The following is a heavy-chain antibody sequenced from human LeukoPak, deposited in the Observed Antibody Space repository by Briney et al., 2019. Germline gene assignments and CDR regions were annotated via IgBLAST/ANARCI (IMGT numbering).Heavy chain of an antibody. CDR3: ARDKAARGLHWFDP. Sequence: SVKVSCKASGGTFSSYAISWVRQAPGQGHEWMGGIIPIFGTANYAQKFQGRVTITADESTSTAYMELSSLRSEDTAVYYCARDKAARGLHWFDPWGQGTLVTVSS. J-gene: IGHJ5*02. D-gene: IGHD2-15*01. V-gene: IGHV1-69*13. CDR1: GGTFSSYA. CDR2: IIPIFGTA.